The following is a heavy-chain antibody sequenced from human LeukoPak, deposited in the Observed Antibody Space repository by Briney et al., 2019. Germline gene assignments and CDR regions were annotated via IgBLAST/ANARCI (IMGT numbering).Heavy chain of an antibody. CDR2: ISGSGGTT. J-gene: IGHJ4*02. V-gene: IGHV3-23*01. D-gene: IGHD2-21*02. CDR1: GFTFSSNA. Sequence: GGSLRLSCAASGFTFSSNAMSWVRQAPGKGLEWVSAISGSGGTTYYADSVKGRFPISRDNSKNTLYLQMNTLRAEDTAVYYCARYCGGDCSKGFDYWGQGTLVTVSS. CDR3: ARYCGGDCSKGFDY.